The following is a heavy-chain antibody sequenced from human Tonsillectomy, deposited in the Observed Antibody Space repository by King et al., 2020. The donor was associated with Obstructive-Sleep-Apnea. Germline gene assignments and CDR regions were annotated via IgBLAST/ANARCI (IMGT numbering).Heavy chain of an antibody. V-gene: IGHV4-39*07. CDR3: ARDYLFDF. CDR1: GDSIRSTSYY. CDR2: IYYSGST. Sequence: QLQESGPGLVKPSETLSLTCTVSGDSIRSTSYYWGWIRQPPGKGLEWIGSIYYSGSTFYNPSLKSRVTISLDTSKNQFSLKLGSVTAADTAVYYCARDYLFDFWGQGTLVTVSS. J-gene: IGHJ4*02.